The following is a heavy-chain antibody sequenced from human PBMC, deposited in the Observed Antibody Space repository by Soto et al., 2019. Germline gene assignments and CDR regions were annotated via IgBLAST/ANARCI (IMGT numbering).Heavy chain of an antibody. CDR1: GFTFSRYG. Sequence: QVQLVESGGGVVQPGRSLRLSCAASGFTFSRYGMHWVRQAPGKGLEWVAVVSYDGSNKYYADSVKGRFTISRDNSKNTLFLQMNSLRAGDTALYYCAKEYGDYEYYYYGMDVWGQGTTVTVSS. CDR3: AKEYGDYEYYYYGMDV. J-gene: IGHJ6*02. CDR2: VSYDGSNK. D-gene: IGHD4-17*01. V-gene: IGHV3-30*18.